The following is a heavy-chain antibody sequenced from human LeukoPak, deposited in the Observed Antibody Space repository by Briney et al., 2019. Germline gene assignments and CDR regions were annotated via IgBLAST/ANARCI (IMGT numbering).Heavy chain of an antibody. CDR2: IYHSGST. J-gene: IGHJ6*04. D-gene: IGHD6-13*01. V-gene: IGHV4-4*02. CDR3: ASRIAAAGTDYYYGMDV. Sequence: PSKTLSLTCAVSGGSISSSNWWSWVRQPPGKGLEWIGEIYHSGSTNYNPSLKSRVTISVDKSKNQFSLKLSSVTAADTAVYYCASRIAAAGTDYYYGMDVWGEGTTVTVSS. CDR1: GGSISSSNW.